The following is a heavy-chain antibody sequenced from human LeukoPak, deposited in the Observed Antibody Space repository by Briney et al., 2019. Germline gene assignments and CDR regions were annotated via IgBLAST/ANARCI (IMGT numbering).Heavy chain of an antibody. Sequence: TGGSLRLSCAASGFTFSSYAMSWVRQAPGEGLEWVSAISGGGGSTYYADSVKGRFTISRDNSKNTLYLQMNSLRAEDTAVYYCAKDPRYSYGHGPDYWGQGTLVTVSS. CDR3: AKDPRYSYGHGPDY. CDR1: GFTFSSYA. D-gene: IGHD5-18*01. CDR2: ISGGGGST. V-gene: IGHV3-23*01. J-gene: IGHJ4*02.